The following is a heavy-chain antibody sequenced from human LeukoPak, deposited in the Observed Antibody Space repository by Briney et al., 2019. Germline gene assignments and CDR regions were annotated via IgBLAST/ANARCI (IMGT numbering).Heavy chain of an antibody. CDR3: TRDKLELRQFDY. V-gene: IGHV3-15*01. CDR1: GFTFSNYA. Sequence: GSLRRSCAASGFTFSNYAMSWVRQAPGKGLEWVGRIKSKPDGGAIDYAAPVKGRFTISRDDSKDMLYLQMNSLKTEDTAVYYCTRDKLELRQFDYWGQGTLVTVSS. CDR2: IKSKPDGGAI. J-gene: IGHJ4*02. D-gene: IGHD1-7*01.